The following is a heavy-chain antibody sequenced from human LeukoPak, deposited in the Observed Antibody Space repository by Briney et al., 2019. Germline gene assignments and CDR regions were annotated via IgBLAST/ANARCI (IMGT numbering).Heavy chain of an antibody. CDR3: ARRQGCSSTSCPPDY. CDR1: GYSFSDYW. J-gene: IGHJ4*02. Sequence: GESLKISCKGSGYSFSDYWIGWVRQMPGKGLEWMGIIYPGDSDSRYSPSFQGQVTMSADKSINTAYLQWSSLKASDTAMYYCARRQGCSSTSCPPDYWGQGTLVTVSS. D-gene: IGHD2-2*01. V-gene: IGHV5-51*01. CDR2: IYPGDSDS.